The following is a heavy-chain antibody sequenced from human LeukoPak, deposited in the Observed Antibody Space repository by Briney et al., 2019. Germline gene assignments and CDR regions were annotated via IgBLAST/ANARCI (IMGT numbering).Heavy chain of an antibody. V-gene: IGHV3-43*02. CDR2: ISRDGRST. CDR3: AKDIRNWNSIHY. Sequence: GGSLRLSCAASGFTFDDYAMHWVRQAPGKGLEWVSLISRDGRSTYYADSVQGRFTLSKHNSKTSLYLQMNSLRTEDTALYYCAKDIRNWNSIHYWGQGTLVTVSS. J-gene: IGHJ4*02. D-gene: IGHD1-7*01. CDR1: GFTFDDYA.